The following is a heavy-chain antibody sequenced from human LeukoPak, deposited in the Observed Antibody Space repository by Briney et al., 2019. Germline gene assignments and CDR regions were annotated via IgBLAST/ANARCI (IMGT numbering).Heavy chain of an antibody. CDR1: GVTFTNYA. CDR2: IRGNGETT. CDR3: ALGSDYSS. D-gene: IGHD3-10*01. Sequence: GGSLRLSCAASGVTFTNYAMTWVRQAPGKGLEWVSSIRGNGETTYYAESVKGRFTVSRDKSKNALYLQMTGLRADDTAIYYCALGSDYSSWGQGTLVTVSS. J-gene: IGHJ5*02. V-gene: IGHV3-23*01.